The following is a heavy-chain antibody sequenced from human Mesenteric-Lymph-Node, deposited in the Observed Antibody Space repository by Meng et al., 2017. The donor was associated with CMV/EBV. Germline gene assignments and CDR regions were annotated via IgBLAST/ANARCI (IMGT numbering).Heavy chain of an antibody. CDR3: ARERGGDIVVVPAAKFDP. CDR2: IYYSGST. CDR1: GGSISSGDYY. D-gene: IGHD2-2*01. Sequence: SETLSLTCTVSGGSISSGDYYWSWIRQPPGKGLEWIGYIYYSGSTYYNPSLKSRVTISVDTSKNQFSLKLSSVTAADTAVYYCARERGGDIVVVPAAKFDPWGQGTLVTVSS. V-gene: IGHV4-30-4*08. J-gene: IGHJ5*02.